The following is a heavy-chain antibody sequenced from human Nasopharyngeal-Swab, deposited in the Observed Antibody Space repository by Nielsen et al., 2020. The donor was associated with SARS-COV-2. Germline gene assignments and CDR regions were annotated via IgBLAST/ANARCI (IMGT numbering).Heavy chain of an antibody. CDR3: ARSLGNYDILTGYYWYYGMDV. CDR2: IYSGGST. D-gene: IGHD3-9*01. V-gene: IGHV3-53*04. CDR1: GFTVSSNY. Sequence: LSLTCAASGFTVSSNYMSWVRQAPGKGLEWVSVIYSGGSTYYADSVKGRFTISRHNSKNTLYLQMNSLRAEDTAVYYCARSLGNYDILTGYYWYYGMDVWGQGTTVTVSS. J-gene: IGHJ6*02.